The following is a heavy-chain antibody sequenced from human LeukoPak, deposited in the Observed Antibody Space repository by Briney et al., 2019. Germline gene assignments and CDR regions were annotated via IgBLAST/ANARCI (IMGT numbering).Heavy chain of an antibody. CDR2: INPDNGRT. Sequence: ASVKVSCKASGYSFIGNYMHWVRQAPGKGLEWLGWINPDNGRTNSARKFQGRVTMTRNTSVTTAYMELNSLTSDDTAVYFCARGKYSDILTPFDYWGQGTLVTVSS. D-gene: IGHD3-9*01. J-gene: IGHJ4*02. CDR1: GYSFIGNY. V-gene: IGHV1-2*02. CDR3: ARGKYSDILTPFDY.